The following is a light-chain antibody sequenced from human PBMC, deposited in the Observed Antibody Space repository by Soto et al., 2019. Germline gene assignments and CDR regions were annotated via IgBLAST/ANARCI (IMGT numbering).Light chain of an antibody. CDR3: QQYNNWPPLT. Sequence: EIVMTQSPATLSVSPGERATLSCRASQSVSSNLAWYQQKPGQAPRLLIYGASTRATGIPARFSGSGSGTXXXXTXSSXQSEDFAVYYCQQYNNWPPLTFGGGTKVEIK. V-gene: IGKV3-15*01. CDR1: QSVSSN. CDR2: GAS. J-gene: IGKJ4*01.